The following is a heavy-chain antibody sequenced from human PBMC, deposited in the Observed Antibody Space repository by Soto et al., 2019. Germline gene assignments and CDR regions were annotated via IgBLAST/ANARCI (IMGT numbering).Heavy chain of an antibody. V-gene: IGHV4-59*08. CDR3: ARLGGYYQALDT. D-gene: IGHD3-22*01. Sequence: QVQLQESGPGLVEPSETLSLTCSVSGGSITPYYWSWIRQAPGKGLEWIGYIYFAGTTTYNPSLKSRVPMSVDTSENQFSLKLTSVTAADTAVYYCARLGGYYQALDTWGQGTLVTVSS. CDR2: IYFAGTT. CDR1: GGSITPYY. J-gene: IGHJ5*02.